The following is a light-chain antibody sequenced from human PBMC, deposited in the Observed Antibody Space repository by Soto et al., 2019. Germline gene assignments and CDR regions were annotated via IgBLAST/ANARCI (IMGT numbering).Light chain of an antibody. CDR2: STN. CDR1: SGSVSTSYY. V-gene: IGLV8-61*01. CDR3: VLYMGSGLWV. J-gene: IGLJ3*02. Sequence: QTVVTQEPSFSVSPGRTVTLTCGLSSGSVSTSYYPSWYQQTPGQAPRTLIYSTNTRSSGVPDRFSGSILGNKAALTITGAQADDESDYYCVLYMGSGLWVFGGGTKLTFL.